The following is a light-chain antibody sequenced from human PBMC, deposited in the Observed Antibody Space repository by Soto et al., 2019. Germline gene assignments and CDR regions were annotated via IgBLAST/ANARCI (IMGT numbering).Light chain of an antibody. Sequence: EIVLTQSTATVSLSPGERVTLSCRASQYVNIYLAWYQQKPGQAPRLLIYDASNRATGVPARFSGSGSGTDFTLTISRLEPEDFAVYYCQQYGSSPQTFGQGTKVDIK. CDR2: DAS. J-gene: IGKJ1*01. V-gene: IGKV3-20*01. CDR3: QQYGSSPQT. CDR1: QYVNIY.